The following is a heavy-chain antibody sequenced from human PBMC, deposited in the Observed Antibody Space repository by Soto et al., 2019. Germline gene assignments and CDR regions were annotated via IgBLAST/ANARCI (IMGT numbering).Heavy chain of an antibody. V-gene: IGHV4-39*01. CDR3: ARHGNNGGNYYYYAMDV. CDR2: IDYSGTT. CDR1: GGSISSTDFY. Sequence: QLQLQESGPGLVKPWETLSLTCTVSGGSISSTDFYWGWIRQAPGKGLEWIGTIDYSGTTYYNPSLKSRVTTSVDTSKNQFSLEVTSVTAAETAVYYCARHGNNGGNYYYYAMDVWGQGTTVTVSS. J-gene: IGHJ6*02. D-gene: IGHD2-8*01.